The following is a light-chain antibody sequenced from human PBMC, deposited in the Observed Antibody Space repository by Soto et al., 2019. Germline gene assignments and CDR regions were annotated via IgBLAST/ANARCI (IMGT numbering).Light chain of an antibody. CDR1: SSNIGAGYD. J-gene: IGLJ7*01. Sequence: QSVLTQPPSVSGAPGQRVTISCTGSSSNIGAGYDVHWYQQLPGTAPKLLIYCNSNRPSGVPDRFSDSKSGTSASLAITGLQAEDEADYYCQSYDSSLSGSVFGGGTQLTVL. CDR3: QSYDSSLSGSV. CDR2: CNS. V-gene: IGLV1-40*01.